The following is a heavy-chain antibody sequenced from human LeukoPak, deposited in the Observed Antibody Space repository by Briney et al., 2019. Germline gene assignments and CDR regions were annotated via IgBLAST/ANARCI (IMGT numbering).Heavy chain of an antibody. Sequence: GGALRISCAASGFTSGDYGMSRVRQAPRKGLNWVSGLGWRGGSTGYEDSVKSRFSISRDNAKNSLFLQMNSLRAEDTALYHCSRVPCYSDSGASYYYGLDVWGQGTTVTVSS. D-gene: IGHD3-22*01. CDR2: LGWRGGST. CDR3: SRVPCYSDSGASYYYGLDV. J-gene: IGHJ6*02. CDR1: GFTSGDYG. V-gene: IGHV3-20*01.